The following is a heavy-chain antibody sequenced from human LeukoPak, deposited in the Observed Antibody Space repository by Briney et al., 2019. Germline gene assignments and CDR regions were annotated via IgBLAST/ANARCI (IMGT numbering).Heavy chain of an antibody. CDR1: GGTFSSYV. CDR2: IIPVFGPA. CDR3: ARRRIVATRSPIDY. V-gene: IGHV1-69*13. D-gene: IGHD5-12*01. Sequence: SVKVSCKASGGTFSSYVVDWVRQAPGQGLELMGMIIPVFGPANYAQKFQGRVTITADETTSTAYMELTSLRSEDTAVYYCARRRIVATRSPIDYWGQGTLVIVSS. J-gene: IGHJ4*02.